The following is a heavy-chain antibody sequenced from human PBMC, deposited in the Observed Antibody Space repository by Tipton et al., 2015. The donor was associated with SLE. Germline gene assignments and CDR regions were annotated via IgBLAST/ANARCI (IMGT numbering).Heavy chain of an antibody. CDR3: ARGYSSYWSEL. D-gene: IGHD6-13*01. CDR1: GGSISSYY. J-gene: IGHJ5*02. V-gene: IGHV3-53*05. CDR2: IYSSGST. Sequence: LSLTCTVSGGSISSYYWVWIRKPPGKGLEWVSVIYSSGSTYYAYTVKGRFTISRDNAKNTLYLQMNSLRAEDTAVYYCARGYSSYWSELWGQGTLVTVS.